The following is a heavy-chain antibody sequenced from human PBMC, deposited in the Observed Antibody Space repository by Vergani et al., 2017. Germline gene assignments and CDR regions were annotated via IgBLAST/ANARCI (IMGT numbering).Heavy chain of an antibody. J-gene: IGHJ3*02. D-gene: IGHD2-2*01. CDR1: GGTFSRYA. Sequence: QVEPVQAGAEVKKPGSSVKVSCKASGGTFSRYAISWVRQAPGQGLEWMGGIIPSFGTANYAQKFQGRVTITAEESTSTAYMELSSLRSEDTAVYYCARDRAIVVVPAAINAFDIWGQGTMVTVSS. CDR3: ARDRAIVVVPAAINAFDI. CDR2: IIPSFGTA. V-gene: IGHV1-69*01.